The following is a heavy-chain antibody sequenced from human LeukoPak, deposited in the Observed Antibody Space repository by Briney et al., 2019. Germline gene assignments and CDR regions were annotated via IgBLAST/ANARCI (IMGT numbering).Heavy chain of an antibody. J-gene: IGHJ4*02. Sequence: HPGGSLRLSCAASGFTFDDYGMSWVRQAPGKGLVWVSRIKSDGSNTNYADSVKGRFTISRDNAKNTLHLQMNSLRAEDTAVYYCARGGYYGSGRYYFDSWGQGTLVTVSS. V-gene: IGHV3-74*01. CDR1: GFTFDDYG. CDR3: ARGGYYGSGRYYFDS. D-gene: IGHD3-3*01. CDR2: IKSDGSNT.